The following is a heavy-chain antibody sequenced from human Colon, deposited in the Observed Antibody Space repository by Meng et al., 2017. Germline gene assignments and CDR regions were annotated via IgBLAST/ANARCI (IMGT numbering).Heavy chain of an antibody. V-gene: IGHV3-23*01. D-gene: IGHD2-8*02. Sequence: GESLKISCRTSGFTFANYGMGWIRQAPGKGLEWVATISNGVDNKHYADSVMGRFTVSRDNSKNTVYLQLASLTAEDTAVYYCVRDCCTDIGPIDSWGQGTVVTVSS. J-gene: IGHJ4*02. CDR3: VRDCCTDIGPIDS. CDR2: ISNGVDNK. CDR1: GFTFANYG.